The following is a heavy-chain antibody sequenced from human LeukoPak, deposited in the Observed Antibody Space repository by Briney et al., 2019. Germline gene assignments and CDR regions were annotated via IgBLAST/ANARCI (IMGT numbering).Heavy chain of an antibody. CDR1: GYTLTELS. CDR2: FDPEDGET. Sequence: ASVKVSCKVSGYTLTELSMHWVRQAPGKGLEWMGGFDPEDGETIYAQKFQDRVTMTEDTSTDTAYMELSSLRSEDTAVYYCATGVAVAGPADYWGQGTLVTVSS. D-gene: IGHD6-19*01. CDR3: ATGVAVAGPADY. V-gene: IGHV1-24*01. J-gene: IGHJ4*02.